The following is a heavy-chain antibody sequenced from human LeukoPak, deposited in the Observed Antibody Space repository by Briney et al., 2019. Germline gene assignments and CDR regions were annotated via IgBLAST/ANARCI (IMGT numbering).Heavy chain of an antibody. V-gene: IGHV3-11*01. J-gene: IGHJ4*02. Sequence: PGGSLRLSCAASGFSFSDNYMTWIRQAPGKRLEWISYISTSTKTIYYSDSVKGRFTISRDNAKNSLYLQMDGLRAEDTAVYYCARAYYRDRSAYYIFDYWGQGTLVTVSS. CDR3: ARAYYRDRSAYYIFDY. D-gene: IGHD3-22*01. CDR2: ISTSTKTI. CDR1: GFSFSDNY.